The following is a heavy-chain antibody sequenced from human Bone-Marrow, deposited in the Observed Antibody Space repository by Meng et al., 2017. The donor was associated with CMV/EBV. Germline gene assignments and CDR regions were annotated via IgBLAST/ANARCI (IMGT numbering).Heavy chain of an antibody. CDR3: ARRSRDGYNYDYFDY. Sequence: GESLKISCAASGFTFSSYEMNWVRQAPGKGLEWVSYISSSGSTIYYADSVKGRFTISRDNAKNSLYLQMNSLRAEDTAVYYCARRSRDGYNYDYFDYWRQGNLVNVSS. CDR1: GFTFSSYE. D-gene: IGHD5-24*01. V-gene: IGHV3-48*03. CDR2: ISSSGSTI. J-gene: IGHJ4*02.